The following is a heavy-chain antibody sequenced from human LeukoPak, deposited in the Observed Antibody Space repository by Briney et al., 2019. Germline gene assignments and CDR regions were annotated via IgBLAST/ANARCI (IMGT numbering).Heavy chain of an antibody. CDR1: GFTFSSYS. V-gene: IGHV3-21*01. CDR3: ARDQSSVTGTTYNWFDP. CDR2: ISGSSSYI. Sequence: GGSLRLSCAASGFTFSSYSMNWIRQAPGKGLEWVSSISGSSSYIYYADSVKGRFTISRANAKNSLYLQMNSLRAEDTAVYYCARDQSSVTGTTYNWFDPWGQGTLVTVSS. J-gene: IGHJ5*02. D-gene: IGHD6-19*01.